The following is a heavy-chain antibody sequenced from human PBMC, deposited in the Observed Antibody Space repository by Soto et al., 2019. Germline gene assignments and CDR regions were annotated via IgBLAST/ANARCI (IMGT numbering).Heavy chain of an antibody. Sequence: PSDTLSLTCTVSGGSISSGGYYWSWIRQHPGKGLEWIGYIYYSGSTYYNPSLKSRVTISVDTSKNQFSLKLRSVTAADTAVYYCARGPPRKPPLSYNDWSLYMAAFVTWGQGTRVTASS. CDR3: ARGPPRKPPLSYNDWSLYMAAFVT. CDR1: GGSISSGGYY. V-gene: IGHV4-31*03. CDR2: IYYSGST. D-gene: IGHD3-9*01. J-gene: IGHJ3*02.